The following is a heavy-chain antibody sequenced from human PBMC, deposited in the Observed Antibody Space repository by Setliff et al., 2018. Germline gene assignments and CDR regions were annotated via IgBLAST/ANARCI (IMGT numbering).Heavy chain of an antibody. CDR1: GGTFNTYA. Sequence: SVKVSCKASGGTFNTYAINWVRQAPGQGLAWMGGIVPVFGTRNYAQKFQGRVTFSADDSANTAYMELTSLTSEDTAVYYCARGRTRTSTIFGIVSLSSWGDGTTVTVSS. V-gene: IGHV1-69*13. CDR3: ARGRTRTSTIFGIVSLSS. D-gene: IGHD3-3*01. CDR2: IVPVFGTR. J-gene: IGHJ6*04.